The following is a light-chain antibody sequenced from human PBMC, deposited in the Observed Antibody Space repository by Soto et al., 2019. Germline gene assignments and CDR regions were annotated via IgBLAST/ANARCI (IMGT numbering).Light chain of an antibody. V-gene: IGLV2-11*01. Sequence: QSVLTRPRSVSGSPGQSVTISCTGTSSDVGGYNYVSWYQQHPGKAPKLMIYDVSKRPSGVPDRFSGSKSGNTASLTISGLQAEDEADYYCCSYAGSSSYVFGTWTKVTVL. CDR3: CSYAGSSSYV. CDR2: DVS. CDR1: SSDVGGYNY. J-gene: IGLJ1*01.